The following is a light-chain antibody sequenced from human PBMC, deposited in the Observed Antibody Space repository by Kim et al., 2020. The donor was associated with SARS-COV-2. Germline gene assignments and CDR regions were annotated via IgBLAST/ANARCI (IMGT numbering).Light chain of an antibody. CDR2: DAS. CDR1: QGVRDK. CDR3: QEYNNWPPVT. J-gene: IGKJ4*01. V-gene: IGKV3-15*01. Sequence: VSPGESATLSFRASQGVRDKLAWYQQKPGQPPRLLIYDASTRATDIPARFSGSGSGTEFTLTISSLQSEDFALYFCQEYNNWPPVTFGGGTKLEI.